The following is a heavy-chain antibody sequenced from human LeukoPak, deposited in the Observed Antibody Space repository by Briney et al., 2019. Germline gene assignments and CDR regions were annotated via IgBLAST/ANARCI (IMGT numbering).Heavy chain of an antibody. CDR3: AREMDILTGYYHQAWFDP. CDR1: GYTFTSYG. V-gene: IGHV1-18*01. CDR2: ISAYNGNT. Sequence: GASVKVSCEASGYTFTSYGISWVRQAPGQGLEWMGWISAYNGNTNYAQKLQGRVTMTTDTSTSTAYMELRSLRSDDTAVYYCAREMDILTGYYHQAWFDPWGQGTLVTVSS. J-gene: IGHJ5*02. D-gene: IGHD3-9*01.